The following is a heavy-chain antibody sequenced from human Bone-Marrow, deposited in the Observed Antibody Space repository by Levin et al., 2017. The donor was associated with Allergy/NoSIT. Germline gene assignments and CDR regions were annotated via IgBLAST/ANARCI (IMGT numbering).Heavy chain of an antibody. CDR2: ISESGDST. V-gene: IGHV3-23*01. CDR3: APMRRYPSDYSNYALFDL. D-gene: IGHD4-11*01. J-gene: IGHJ4*02. CDR1: GFTFRNYA. Sequence: GGSLRLSCAASGFTFRNYAMSWVRQAPGKGLEWVSGISESGDSTYYADSVKGRFTISRDNSKNTLYLQMNSLTAEDTAVYYCAPMRRYPSDYSNYALFDLWAQGTLVTVSS.